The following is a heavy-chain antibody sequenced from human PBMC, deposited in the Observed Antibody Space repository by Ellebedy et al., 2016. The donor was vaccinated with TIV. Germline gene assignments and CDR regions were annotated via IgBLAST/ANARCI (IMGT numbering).Heavy chain of an antibody. CDR3: ATEALLPPHYNLRSFDH. CDR2: IGPISSDT. D-gene: IGHD1-1*01. CDR1: DNTFNNYF. J-gene: IGHJ5*02. V-gene: IGHV1-2*06. Sequence: ASVKVSCKAPDNTFNNYFIHWVRQAPGQGLEWMGRIGPISSDTYYAQEFQGRLTMTRDTSINAAYMELTSLTSDDTALYYCATEALLPPHYNLRSFDHWGQGSLVTVSS.